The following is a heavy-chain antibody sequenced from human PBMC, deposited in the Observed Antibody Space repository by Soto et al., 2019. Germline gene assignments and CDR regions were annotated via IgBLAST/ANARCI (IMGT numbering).Heavy chain of an antibody. J-gene: IGHJ4*02. CDR1: GYTFTNYG. D-gene: IGHD2-21*02. V-gene: IGHV1-18*04. Sequence: QVQLVQSGGEVKKPGASVKVSCKASGYTFTNYGISWVRQAPGQGLEWLGWIRTSNSNTNSAPRVQGRLTITTDTSTRTAYMDLRRLTSHDTAVYYCARDERDSFSGGDFFYFDYWGQGTLVTVSS. CDR2: IRTSNSNT. CDR3: ARDERDSFSGGDFFYFDY.